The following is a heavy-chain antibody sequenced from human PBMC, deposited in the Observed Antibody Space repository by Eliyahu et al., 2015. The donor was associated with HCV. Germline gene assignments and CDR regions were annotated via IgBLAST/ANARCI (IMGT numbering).Heavy chain of an antibody. J-gene: IGHJ6*02. CDR3: AKDQGGYNIYYYYGMDV. Sequence: QVQLVESGGGVVQPGRSLRLSCAASGFXFSSXGMHWVRQAPGKGLEGVAVISYDGSNKYYADSVKGRFTISRDNSKNTLYLQMNSLRAEDTAVYYCAKDQGGYNIYYYYGMDVWGQGTTVTVSS. V-gene: IGHV3-30*18. D-gene: IGHD5-24*01. CDR2: ISYDGSNK. CDR1: GFXFSSXG.